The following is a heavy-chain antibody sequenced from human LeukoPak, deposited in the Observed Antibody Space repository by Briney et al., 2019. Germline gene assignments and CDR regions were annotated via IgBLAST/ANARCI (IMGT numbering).Heavy chain of an antibody. CDR3: ARDGGFGDYLII. CDR1: GYTYTSYG. CDR2: ISPYNFNT. D-gene: IGHD4-17*01. V-gene: IGHV1-18*01. Sequence: ASVKVSCKTSGYTYTSYGISWVRQAPGQGLEWMGWISPYNFNTNYAQKLQGRVTMTTDTSTTTAYMGLRSLRADDTAVYYCARDGGFGDYLIIWGQGTMVTVSS. J-gene: IGHJ3*02.